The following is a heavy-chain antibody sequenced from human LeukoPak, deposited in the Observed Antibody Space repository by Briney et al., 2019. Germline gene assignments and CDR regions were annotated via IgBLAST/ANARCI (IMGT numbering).Heavy chain of an antibody. CDR2: IYYSGST. Sequence: SETLSRICSVSGGSIRGYYWSWIRQPPGMGLECIGYIYYSGSTNYNPSLKSRVTISVDTSNNQFSLKLSSVTAADTAVYYCARVRWFADRLGHRDYWGQGTLVTVSS. CDR1: GGSIRGYY. CDR3: ARVRWFADRLGHRDY. V-gene: IGHV4-59*13. D-gene: IGHD3-10*01. J-gene: IGHJ4*02.